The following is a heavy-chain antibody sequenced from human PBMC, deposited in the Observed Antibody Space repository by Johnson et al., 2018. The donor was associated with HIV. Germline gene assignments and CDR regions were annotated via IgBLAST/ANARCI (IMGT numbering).Heavy chain of an antibody. D-gene: IGHD3-10*01. CDR2: IRYDGSNK. CDR3: ARGFGELRFFDI. CDR1: GFTFSSYG. J-gene: IGHJ3*02. Sequence: QVQLVESGGGLVQPGGSLRLSCAASGFTFSSYGMHWVRQAPGKGLEWVAFIRYDGSNKYYADSVKGRFTISRDNSKNTLYLQMNSLRAEDTAVYFCARGFGELRFFDIWGQGTMVTVSS. V-gene: IGHV3-30*02.